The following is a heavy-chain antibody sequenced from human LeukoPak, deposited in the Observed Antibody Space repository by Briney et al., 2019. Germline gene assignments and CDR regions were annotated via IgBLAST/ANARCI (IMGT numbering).Heavy chain of an antibody. D-gene: IGHD4-17*01. J-gene: IGHJ2*01. CDR1: GGSISSYY. CDR3: ARDPNYGDYLADWYFDL. V-gene: IGHV4-4*07. Sequence: PSETLSLTCTVSGGSISSYYWSWIRQPAGKGLEWIGRIYTSGSTNYNPSLKSRVTMSVDTSKNQFSLKLSSVTAADTAVYYCARDPNYGDYLADWYFDLWGRGTLSLSPQ. CDR2: IYTSGST.